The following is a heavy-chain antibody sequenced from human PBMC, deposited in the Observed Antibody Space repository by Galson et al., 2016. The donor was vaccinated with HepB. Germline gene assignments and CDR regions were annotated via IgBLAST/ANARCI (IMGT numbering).Heavy chain of an antibody. CDR3: ATIRGNTFGYYLYYFDY. J-gene: IGHJ4*02. V-gene: IGHV3-23*01. CDR1: GFTFSSYA. CDR2: ISPGGDST. Sequence: SLRLSCAASGFTFSSYAMSWVRLAPGKGLEWVSAISPGGDSTYYTDSVKGRFTISRDSSKNTLYLQMNSLRAVDTAVYYCATIRGNTFGYYLYYFDYWGQGTPVTVSS. D-gene: IGHD3-22*01.